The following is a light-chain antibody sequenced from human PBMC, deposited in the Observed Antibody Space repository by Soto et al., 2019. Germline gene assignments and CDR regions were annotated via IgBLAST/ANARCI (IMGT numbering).Light chain of an antibody. J-gene: IGKJ1*01. CDR3: MQALQKPST. V-gene: IGKV2-28*01. CDR1: QSLLHSNGYNY. Sequence: DIVVTQSPLSLLVSPGEPASISCRSSQSLLHSNGYNYLHWYLQKPGQSPQLLIYLGSNRASGVPDRFSGSGSGTEFTLRISRVEAEDVGIYYCMQALQKPSTFGQGTKVDIK. CDR2: LGS.